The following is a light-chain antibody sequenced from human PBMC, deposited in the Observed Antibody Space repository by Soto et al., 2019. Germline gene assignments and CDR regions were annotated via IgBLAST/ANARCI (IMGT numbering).Light chain of an antibody. V-gene: IGKV1-5*01. CDR1: QSISSW. CDR2: DAS. Sequence: DIQMTQSPSTLSASVGDRVTITCRASQSISSWFAWYQQKPGKAPKLLIYDASSLESGVPSRFSGSGSGTKFTLTISSLQPDDFATYYCQQHNSYPYTFGQGTKLEIK. CDR3: QQHNSYPYT. J-gene: IGKJ2*01.